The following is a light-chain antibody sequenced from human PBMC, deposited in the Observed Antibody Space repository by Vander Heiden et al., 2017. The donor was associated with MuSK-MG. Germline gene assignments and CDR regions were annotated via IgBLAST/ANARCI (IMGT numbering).Light chain of an antibody. CDR2: DVS. V-gene: IGLV2-14*03. Sequence: QSALTQPASVSGSPGQSITISCTGTSSDIGSYKYVSWYQQHPGKVPKLMMYDVSNRPSGVSNRFSGSKSGNTASLTISGVQAEDEADDYCISHTSGDTDVFGTGTKVTGL. CDR1: SSDIGSYKY. CDR3: ISHTSGDTDV. J-gene: IGLJ1*01.